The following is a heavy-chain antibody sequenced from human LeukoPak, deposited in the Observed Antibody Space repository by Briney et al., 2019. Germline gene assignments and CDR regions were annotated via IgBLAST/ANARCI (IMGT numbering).Heavy chain of an antibody. J-gene: IGHJ3*01. CDR1: GFPFGNSW. V-gene: IGHV3-74*01. CDR2: INADGSTA. CDR3: VVVVEPPDSDGFDV. D-gene: IGHD1-14*01. Sequence: GGFLRLSCAASGFPFGNSWVPWVRQAPGKGLVWVSLINADGSTATYADSVKGRFTISRDNARNTLSLQMNSLTIEDTAVYYCVVVVEPPDSDGFDVWGQGTMITVSS.